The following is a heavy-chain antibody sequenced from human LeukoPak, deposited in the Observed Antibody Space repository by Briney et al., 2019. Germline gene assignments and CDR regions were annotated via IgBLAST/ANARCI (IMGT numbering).Heavy chain of an antibody. D-gene: IGHD4-17*01. CDR1: GFTFDDYA. J-gene: IGHJ4*02. CDR2: INWNGGST. V-gene: IGHV3-20*04. Sequence: AGGSLRLSCAASGFTFDDYAMHWVRQAPGKGLEWVSGINWNGGSTGYADSVKGRFTISRDNAKNSLYLQMNSLRAEDTALYYCARDTYGDYGADYWGQGTLVTVSS. CDR3: ARDTYGDYGADY.